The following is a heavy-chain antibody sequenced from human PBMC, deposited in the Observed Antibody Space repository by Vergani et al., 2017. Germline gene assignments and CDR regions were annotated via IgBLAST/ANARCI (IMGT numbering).Heavy chain of an antibody. CDR3: ASIRYSSSWYGGVDP. Sequence: QVQLQESGPGLVKPSETLSLTCTVSGGSISGYYWSWIRQPPGKGLEWIGEINHSGSTNYNPSLKSRVTISVDTSKNQFSLKLSSVTAADTAVYYCASIRYSSSWYGGVDPWGQGTLVTVSS. J-gene: IGHJ5*02. V-gene: IGHV4-34*01. CDR1: GGSISGYY. CDR2: INHSGST. D-gene: IGHD6-13*01.